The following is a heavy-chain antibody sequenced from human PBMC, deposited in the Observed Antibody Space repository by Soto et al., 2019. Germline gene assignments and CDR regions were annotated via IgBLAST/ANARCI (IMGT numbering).Heavy chain of an antibody. D-gene: IGHD1-26*01. J-gene: IGHJ4*02. V-gene: IGHV3-30-3*01. CDR1: GFTFSSYA. Sequence: QVQLVESGGGVVQPGRSLRLSCAASGFTFSSYAMHWVRQAPGKGLEWVAVISYDGSNKYYADSVKGRFTISRDNSTNTLSLQMSSLRVEDTAVYYCEWKHHLKDTGYLGQGTLVTVSS. CDR2: ISYDGSNK. CDR3: EWKHHLKDTGY.